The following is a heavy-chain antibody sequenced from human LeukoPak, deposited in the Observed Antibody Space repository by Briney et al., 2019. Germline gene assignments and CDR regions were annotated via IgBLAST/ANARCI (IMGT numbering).Heavy chain of an antibody. CDR2: INHSGST. D-gene: IGHD2-2*01. CDR3: ARVRVVPAYSYYYMDV. CDR1: GGSFSGYY. V-gene: IGHV4-34*01. J-gene: IGHJ6*03. Sequence: PETLSLTCAVYGGSFSGYYWSWIRQPPGKGLEWIGEINHSGSTNYNPSLKSRVTISVDTSKNQFSLKLSSVTAADTAVYYCARVRVVPAYSYYYMDVWGKGTTVTVSS.